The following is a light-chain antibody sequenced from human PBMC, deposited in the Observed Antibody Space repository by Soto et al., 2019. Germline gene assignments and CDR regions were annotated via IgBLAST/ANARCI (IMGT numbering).Light chain of an antibody. Sequence: QSVLTQPASVSGSPGQSITISCIGTSDDVGTYNLVSWYQQHPGKAPKLMIYEGTKRPSGVSNRFSGSKSDNTASLTISGLQAEDEADYYCCSYAGSYTFVFGIGTKVTVL. CDR2: EGT. CDR3: CSYAGSYTFV. CDR1: SDDVGTYNL. J-gene: IGLJ1*01. V-gene: IGLV2-23*01.